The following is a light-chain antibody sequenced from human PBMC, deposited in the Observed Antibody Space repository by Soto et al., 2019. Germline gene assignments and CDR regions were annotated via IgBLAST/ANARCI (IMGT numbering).Light chain of an antibody. V-gene: IGKV1-13*02. Sequence: IHLTQAPSSLSASVVYRVSITFLASQGISSALAWYQQKPGKAPKLLIYKASTLKSGVPSRFSGSGSGTEFTLTISSLQPDDFATYYCQHYNSYSEAFGQGTKVDIK. J-gene: IGKJ1*01. CDR2: KAS. CDR3: QHYNSYSEA. CDR1: QGISSA.